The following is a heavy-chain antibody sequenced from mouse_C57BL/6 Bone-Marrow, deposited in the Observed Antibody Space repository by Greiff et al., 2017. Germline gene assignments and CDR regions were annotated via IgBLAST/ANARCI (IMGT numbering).Heavy chain of an antibody. CDR1: GYTFTSYW. V-gene: IGHV1-52*01. CDR2: IDPSDSET. J-gene: IGHJ4*01. CDR3: ARFLDYAMDY. Sequence: QVQLQQPGAELVKPGASVKLSCKASGYTFTSYWMHWVKQRPIQGLEWIGNIDPSDSETHYNQKFKDKATLTVDKSSSTAYMQLSSLTSEDSAVYYCARFLDYAMDYWGQGTSVTVSS.